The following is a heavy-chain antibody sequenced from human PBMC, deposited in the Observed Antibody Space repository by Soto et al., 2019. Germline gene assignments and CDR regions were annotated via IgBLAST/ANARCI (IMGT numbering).Heavy chain of an antibody. V-gene: IGHV1-18*04. CDR3: ARDLDPYCSGGSCYSDY. D-gene: IGHD2-15*01. J-gene: IGHJ4*02. CDR2: ISARNGNT. CDR1: GYTFTTYG. Sequence: ASVKVSCKASGYTFTTYGIIWVRQAPGQHLEWLGWISARNGNTNYAQKLQGRVTMTTDTSTSTAYMELRSLRSDDTAVYYCARDLDPYCSGGSCYSDYWGQGTLVTVSS.